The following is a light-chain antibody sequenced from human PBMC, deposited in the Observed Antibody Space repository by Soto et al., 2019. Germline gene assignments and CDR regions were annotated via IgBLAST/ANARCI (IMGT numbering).Light chain of an antibody. Sequence: QSVLTQPASVSGSPGQSITIPCTGTSGDVGSYNLVSWYQQHPGKAPKLLIYEVTERPSGVPNRFSGSKSGSTASLTISGLQPDDEADYYCCSYAGNSEVFGTGTKVTVL. CDR1: SGDVGSYNL. J-gene: IGLJ1*01. CDR3: CSYAGNSEV. V-gene: IGLV2-23*02. CDR2: EVT.